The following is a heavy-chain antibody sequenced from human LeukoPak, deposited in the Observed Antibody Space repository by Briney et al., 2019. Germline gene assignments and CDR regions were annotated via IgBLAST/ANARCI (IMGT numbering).Heavy chain of an antibody. D-gene: IGHD3-10*01. Sequence: GRSLRLSCAASGFTFSSYDMHWVRQATGKGLEWGSAIGTAGDPYYPGSVKGRFTISRENAKNSLYLQMNSLRAGDTAVYYCAREGITMVRGVIVYYGMDVWGKGTTVTVSS. CDR3: AREGITMVRGVIVYYGMDV. V-gene: IGHV3-13*05. CDR1: GFTFSSYD. J-gene: IGHJ6*04. CDR2: IGTAGDP.